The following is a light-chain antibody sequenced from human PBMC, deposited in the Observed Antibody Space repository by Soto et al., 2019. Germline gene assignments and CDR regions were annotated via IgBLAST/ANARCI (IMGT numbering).Light chain of an antibody. Sequence: QSALTQPASVSGSPGQSITISCTGTSTDVGGYNFVYWYQQHPGKAPKLMIYEVSNRPSGVSNRFSGSKSGNTASLTISGLQAEDEADYYCSSFTSGSTLVGTGTKLNVL. CDR1: STDVGGYNF. J-gene: IGLJ1*01. CDR2: EVS. V-gene: IGLV2-14*01. CDR3: SSFTSGSTL.